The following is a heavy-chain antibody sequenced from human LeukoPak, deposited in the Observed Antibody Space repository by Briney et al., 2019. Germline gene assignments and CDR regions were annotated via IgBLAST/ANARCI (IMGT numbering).Heavy chain of an antibody. CDR1: GFTFSSYS. D-gene: IGHD3-22*01. CDR3: ARGPMIVAPGMDY. CDR2: ISSSSSYI. Sequence: GGSLRLSCAASGFTFSSYSMNWVRQAPGKGLEWVSSISSSSSYIYYADSVKGRFTISRDNAKNSLYLQMNSLRAEDTAVYYCARGPMIVAPGMDYWGQGTLVTVSS. V-gene: IGHV3-21*01. J-gene: IGHJ4*02.